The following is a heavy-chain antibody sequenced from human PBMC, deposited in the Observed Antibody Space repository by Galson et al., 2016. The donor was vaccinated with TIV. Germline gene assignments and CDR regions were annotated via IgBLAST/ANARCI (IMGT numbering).Heavy chain of an antibody. Sequence: LSLTCTVSGASISGYYWSWIRQPAGKGLEWIGRLYTSGSTKYNSSLKSRVTMSADTSKNQFSLKVTSVSAADTAMYYCARLPTIFGVVTPYFDLWGQGTLVTVSS. J-gene: IGHJ4*02. CDR2: LYTSGST. V-gene: IGHV4-4*07. CDR1: GASISGYY. CDR3: ARLPTIFGVVTPYFDL. D-gene: IGHD3-3*01.